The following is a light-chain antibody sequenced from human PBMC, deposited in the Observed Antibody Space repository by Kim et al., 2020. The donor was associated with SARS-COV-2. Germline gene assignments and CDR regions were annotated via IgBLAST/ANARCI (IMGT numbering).Light chain of an antibody. J-gene: IGKJ2*01. CDR1: QSISSTY. V-gene: IGKV3-20*01. CDR3: QQYGSSPPYT. CDR2: GAS. Sequence: SPGERATLSCRASQSISSTYLAWYQQKPSQAPRLLIYGASSRVTGIPDRFSGSGSGTDFTLTISRLEPEDFAVYYCQQYGSSPPYTFGQGTKLEI.